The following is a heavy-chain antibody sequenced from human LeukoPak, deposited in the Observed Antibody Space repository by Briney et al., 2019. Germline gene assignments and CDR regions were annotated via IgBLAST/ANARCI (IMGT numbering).Heavy chain of an antibody. CDR3: ARGIGDRFRLQHVIDY. V-gene: IGHV1-18*01. Sequence: ASVKVSCKASGYTFTSYGISWVRQAPGQGREWMGWISAYNGNTNYAQKLQGRVTMTRDMSTSTVYMELSSLGSEDTAVYYCARGIGDRFRLQHVIDYWGQGTLVTVSS. CDR2: ISAYNGNT. D-gene: IGHD2-21*02. J-gene: IGHJ4*02. CDR1: GYTFTSYG.